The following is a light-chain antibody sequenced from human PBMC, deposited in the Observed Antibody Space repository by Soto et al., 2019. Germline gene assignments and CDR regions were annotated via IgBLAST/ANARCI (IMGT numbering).Light chain of an antibody. Sequence: QSALTQPASVSGSPGQSITISCIGTSSDVGGYNYVSWYQQHPGKAPKLMLYEVSNRPSGVSNRFSGSKSGNTASLTISGLQAEDEADYYCSSYTGSTTHVLFGGGTKLTVL. CDR3: SSYTGSTTHVL. CDR2: EVS. V-gene: IGLV2-14*01. CDR1: SSDVGGYNY. J-gene: IGLJ3*02.